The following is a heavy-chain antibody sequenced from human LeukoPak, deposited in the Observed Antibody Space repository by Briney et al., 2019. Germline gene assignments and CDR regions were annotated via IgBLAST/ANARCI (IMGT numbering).Heavy chain of an antibody. V-gene: IGHV3-11*06. J-gene: IGHJ3*02. Sequence: GGSLRLSCAASGFTFSDYYMSWIRQAPGKGLEWVSSISSSSSYIYYADSVKGRFTISRDNAKKSLYLEMNSLRAEDTAVYYCATENKRGYSYGSPTDAFDIWGQGTMVTVSS. CDR2: ISSSSSYI. CDR1: GFTFSDYY. D-gene: IGHD5-18*01. CDR3: ATENKRGYSYGSPTDAFDI.